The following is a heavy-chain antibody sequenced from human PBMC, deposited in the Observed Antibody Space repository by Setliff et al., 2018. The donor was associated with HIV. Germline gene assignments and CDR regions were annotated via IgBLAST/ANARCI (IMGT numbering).Heavy chain of an antibody. CDR3: ARRYSSSSTGFDY. J-gene: IGHJ4*02. Sequence: SLRLSCTASGFTFNSYGMHWVRQAPGKGLEWVSSISSSSSYTYYADSVKGRFTISRDNAKNSLYLQMNSLRAEDTAVYYCARRYSSSSTGFDYWGQGTLVTVSS. CDR1: GFTFNSYG. V-gene: IGHV3-21*01. CDR2: ISSSSSYT. D-gene: IGHD6-6*01.